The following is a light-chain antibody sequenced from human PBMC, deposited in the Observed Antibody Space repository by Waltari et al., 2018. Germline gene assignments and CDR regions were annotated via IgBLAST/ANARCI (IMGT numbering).Light chain of an antibody. J-gene: IGKJ5*01. CDR2: EAA. CDR1: QSVSSN. CDR3: QQYNHLPPIT. Sequence: EIVMTQSPDTLSVSPGERATFSCRARQSVSSNLAWYQQNHGQTPRLRIYEAASRATSTAARFRCRRSGTDYTLTFCSLQSRNSALYDCQQYNHLPPITYGQGTRLEI. V-gene: IGKV3-15*01.